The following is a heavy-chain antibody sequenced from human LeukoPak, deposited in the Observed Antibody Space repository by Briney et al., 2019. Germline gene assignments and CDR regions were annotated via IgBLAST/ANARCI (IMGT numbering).Heavy chain of an antibody. V-gene: IGHV3-23*01. J-gene: IGHJ4*02. Sequence: GGSLRLSCAASGFTFSSYAMSRVRQAPGKGLEWVSAISGSGGSTYYADSVKGRFTISRDNSKNTLYLQMNSLRAEDTAVYYCAKGVWFGESLRSGTTVWGQGTLVTVSS. CDR1: GFTFSSYA. D-gene: IGHD3-10*01. CDR2: ISGSGGST. CDR3: AKGVWFGESLRSGTTV.